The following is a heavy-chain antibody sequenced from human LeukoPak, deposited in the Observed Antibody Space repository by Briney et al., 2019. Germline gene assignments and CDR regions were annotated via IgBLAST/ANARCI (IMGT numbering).Heavy chain of an antibody. J-gene: IGHJ2*01. CDR2: IYPGDSDT. CDR3: ARLEPQTIVVVTSAPWYFDL. V-gene: IGHV5-51*01. Sequence: GESLQISCKGSGYSFTSYWIGWVRQLPGKGLEWMGIIYPGDSDTRYSPSFQGQVTISADKSISTAYLQWSSLKASDTAMYYCARLEPQTIVVVTSAPWYFDLWGRGTLATVSS. CDR1: GYSFTSYW. D-gene: IGHD2-21*02.